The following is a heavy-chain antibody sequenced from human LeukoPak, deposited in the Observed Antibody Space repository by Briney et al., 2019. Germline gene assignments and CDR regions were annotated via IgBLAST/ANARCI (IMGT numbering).Heavy chain of an antibody. V-gene: IGHV1-8*01. CDR3: ARVNREPYKLLPTSGWFDP. CDR2: MNPNSGNT. D-gene: IGHD3-10*01. CDR1: GYTFTSYD. Sequence: EASVKVSCKASGYTFTSYDINWVRQATGQGLEWMGWMNPNSGNTGYAQKFQGRVTMTRNTSISTAYMELRSLRSDDTAVYYCARVNREPYKLLPTSGWFDPWGQGTLVTVSS. J-gene: IGHJ5*02.